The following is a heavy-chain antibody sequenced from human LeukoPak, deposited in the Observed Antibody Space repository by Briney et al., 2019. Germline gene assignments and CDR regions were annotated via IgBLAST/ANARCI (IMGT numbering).Heavy chain of an antibody. J-gene: IGHJ4*02. V-gene: IGHV4-59*08. CDR2: IYYSGST. CDR3: ARGAGAGYNLQPFDY. Sequence: SETLSLTCTVSGGSISSYYWSWIRQPPGKGLEWIGYIYYSGSTNYNPSLKSRVTISVDTSKNQFSLKLSSVTAADTAVYYCARGAGAGYNLQPFDYWGQGTLVTVSS. D-gene: IGHD5-24*01. CDR1: GGSISSYY.